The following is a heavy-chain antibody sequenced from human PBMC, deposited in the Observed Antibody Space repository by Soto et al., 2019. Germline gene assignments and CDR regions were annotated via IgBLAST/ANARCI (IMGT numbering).Heavy chain of an antibody. D-gene: IGHD3-10*01. CDR3: SFLWFGEFNVETFHI. Sequence: EVQLVESGGGLVQPGGSMKVSCAASVVTFSSYEVNWVRQAPGKGLEWVSSISGSGASKYYAESVKGRFTISRDNAQNSADLQMNSLRAEYTAIYYWSFLWFGEFNVETFHIWGKGTMVTVSS. J-gene: IGHJ3*02. CDR2: ISGSGASK. V-gene: IGHV3-48*03. CDR1: VVTFSSYE.